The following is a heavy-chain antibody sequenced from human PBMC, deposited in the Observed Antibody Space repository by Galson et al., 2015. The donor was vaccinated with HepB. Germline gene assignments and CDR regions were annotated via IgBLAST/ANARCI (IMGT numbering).Heavy chain of an antibody. Sequence: SLRLSCAASGFTFSSYAMSWVRQAPGKGLEWVSAISGSGGSTYYADSVKGRFTISRDNSKNTLYLQMNSLRAEDTAVYYCAKSLGVRGSFDYWGQGTLVTVSS. D-gene: IGHD3-10*01. J-gene: IGHJ4*02. CDR1: GFTFSSYA. V-gene: IGHV3-23*01. CDR2: ISGSGGST. CDR3: AKSLGVRGSFDY.